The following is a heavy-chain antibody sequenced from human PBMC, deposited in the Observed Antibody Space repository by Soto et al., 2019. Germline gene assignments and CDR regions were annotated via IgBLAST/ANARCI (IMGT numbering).Heavy chain of an antibody. CDR1: GGTISGGDYY. CDR3: ARDGNYYDSSGYLDY. V-gene: IGHV4-30-4*01. CDR2: IYYSGST. J-gene: IGHJ4*02. D-gene: IGHD3-22*01. Sequence: SETLSLTCTASGGTISGGDYYWVWHPPPPGKGLEWIGYIYYSGSTYYNPSLKSRVTISVDTSKNQFSLKLSSVTAADTAVYYCARDGNYYDSSGYLDYWGQGTLVTVSS.